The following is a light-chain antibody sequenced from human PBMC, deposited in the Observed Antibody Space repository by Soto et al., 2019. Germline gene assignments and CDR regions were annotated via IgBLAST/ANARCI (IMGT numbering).Light chain of an antibody. Sequence: DIEMTQSPSTLSTSVGDRVTITCRASQSISGWLAWYQQKKGKAPKLLIYAASSLQSGVPSRFSGSGYGTDFNLTISRLETEDFAVYYCQQYGSSPRTFGQGTKVDIK. V-gene: IGKV1-5*01. CDR2: AAS. J-gene: IGKJ1*01. CDR3: QQYGSSPRT. CDR1: QSISGW.